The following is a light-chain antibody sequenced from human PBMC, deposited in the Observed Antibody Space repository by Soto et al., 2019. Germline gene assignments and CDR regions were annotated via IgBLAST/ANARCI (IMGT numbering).Light chain of an antibody. CDR2: DVS. CDR3: TSYTSNSTLA. V-gene: IGLV2-14*01. CDR1: SSDIGGYNY. J-gene: IGLJ1*01. Sequence: QSVLTQPASVSGSPGQSITISCTGTSSDIGGYNYVSWYQQHPGKAPKLMIYDVSNRPSGVSNRFSGSKSGNTASLTISGLQAEDEADFYCTSYTSNSTLAFGTGTKVTVL.